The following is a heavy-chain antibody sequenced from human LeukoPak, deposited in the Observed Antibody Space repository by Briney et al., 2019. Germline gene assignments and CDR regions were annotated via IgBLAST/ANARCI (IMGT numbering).Heavy chain of an antibody. CDR1: GYTFTSYG. CDR2: ISAYNGNT. J-gene: IGHJ5*02. Sequence: ASVKVSCKASGYTFTSYGISWVRQAPGQGLEWMGWISAYNGNTNYAQKLQGRVTMTTDTSTSTAYMELRSLRSEDTAVYYCARKVPNDSSGYYYRGQFDPWGQGTLVTVSS. CDR3: ARKVPNDSSGYYYRGQFDP. V-gene: IGHV1-18*01. D-gene: IGHD3-22*01.